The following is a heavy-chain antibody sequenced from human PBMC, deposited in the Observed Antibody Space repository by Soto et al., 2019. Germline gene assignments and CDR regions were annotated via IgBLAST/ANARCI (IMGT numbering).Heavy chain of an antibody. J-gene: IGHJ5*02. CDR2: ISYSGST. V-gene: IGHV4-59*01. CDR1: GASISTYY. CDR3: ARDLKEYCSDGKCNWFDP. D-gene: IGHD2-15*01. Sequence: QVQLQESGPGLVKPSDTLSLTCTVSGASISTYYWSWIRQPPGKGLEWIGYISYSGSTNYNPSLKSRVTISFDASKNEISLQVRPATAADAAVYYCARDLKEYCSDGKCNWFDPWGQGTLVTVSS.